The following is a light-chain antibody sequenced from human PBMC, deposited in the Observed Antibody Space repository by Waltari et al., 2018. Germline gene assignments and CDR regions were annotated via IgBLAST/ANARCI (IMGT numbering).Light chain of an antibody. V-gene: IGLV8-61*01. Sequence: QTVVTQEPSLSVSPGGTVTPTCALSSGSRSTTSYPTWYQQTPGQAPRTLVYKANARSSGVPDRFSGSILGNTAALTITGAQADDESDYYCALYMGSGIWVFGGGTRLTVL. J-gene: IGLJ3*02. CDR2: KAN. CDR3: ALYMGSGIWV. CDR1: SGSRSTTSY.